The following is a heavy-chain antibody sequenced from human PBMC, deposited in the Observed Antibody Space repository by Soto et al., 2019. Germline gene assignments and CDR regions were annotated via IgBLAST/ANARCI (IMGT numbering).Heavy chain of an antibody. CDR3: AREVPASTLDY. CDR1: VGSISSYC. Sequence: PSETLSLTGTGSVGSISSYCWSWIRQPPGKGLEWIGYIYYSGSTNYNPSLKSRVTISVDTSKNQFSLKLSSVTAADTAVYYCAREVPASTLDYWGQGTLVTVS. D-gene: IGHD2-2*01. V-gene: IGHV4-59*01. CDR2: IYYSGST. J-gene: IGHJ4*02.